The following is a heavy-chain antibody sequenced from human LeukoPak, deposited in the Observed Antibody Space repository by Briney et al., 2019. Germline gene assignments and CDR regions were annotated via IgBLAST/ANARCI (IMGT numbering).Heavy chain of an antibody. V-gene: IGHV5-10-1*01. CDR1: GSIFTSYW. Sequence: GASLKISCKGSGSIFTSYWISWVRQMPGKGLEWMGRIDPSDSYTNYSPSFQGHVTISADKSISTAYLQWSSLKASDTAMYYCARHYDILTGYPLDAFDIWGQGTMVTVSS. D-gene: IGHD3-9*01. J-gene: IGHJ3*02. CDR3: ARHYDILTGYPLDAFDI. CDR2: IDPSDSYT.